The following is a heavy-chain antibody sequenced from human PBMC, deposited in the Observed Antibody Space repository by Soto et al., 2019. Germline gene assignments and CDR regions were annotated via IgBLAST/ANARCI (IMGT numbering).Heavy chain of an antibody. V-gene: IGHV1-58*01. J-gene: IGHJ6*02. CDR1: GFTFTSSA. CDR2: IVVGSGNT. D-gene: IGHD3-10*01. Sequence: GASVKVSCKTSGFTFTSSAVQWARQARGQRLEWIGWIVVGSGNTNYAQKFQERVTITRDMSTSTAYMELSSLRSEDTAVYYCAADNYYYGSGSPYGYYGMDVWGQGTTVTVSS. CDR3: AADNYYYGSGSPYGYYGMDV.